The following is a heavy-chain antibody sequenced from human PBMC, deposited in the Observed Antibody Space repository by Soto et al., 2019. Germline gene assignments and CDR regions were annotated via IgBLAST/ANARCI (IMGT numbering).Heavy chain of an antibody. V-gene: IGHV3-9*01. CDR3: AKDISLRGWVYLVVEY. Sequence: EVQLVESGEGWVQPGRSLRLSCAASGFTFDVYAMHWVRQAPGKGLEWVSGINYNSGSVGYADSVKGRFTISRDNAKNSLHLQMNSLRAEDTAVYYCAKDISLRGWVYLVVEYWGQGTLVTVSP. CDR1: GFTFDVYA. J-gene: IGHJ4*02. D-gene: IGHD6-13*01. CDR2: INYNSGSV.